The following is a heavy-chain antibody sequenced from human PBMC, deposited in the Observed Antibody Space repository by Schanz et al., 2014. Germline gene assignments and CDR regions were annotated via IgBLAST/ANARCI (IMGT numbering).Heavy chain of an antibody. D-gene: IGHD3-10*01. Sequence: EVQLMESGGGLVKPGGSLRLSCAASGFNFSDYAMCWVRQAPGKGLEWVSFIYIGGNTYYADSVKGRFTISRDNSKNTLYLQMNSLRPEDTAVYYCAKYRGYYRVSGSYRELEYWGQGTLVTVSS. CDR3: AKYRGYYRVSGSYRELEY. CDR2: FIYIGGNT. V-gene: IGHV3-23*01. CDR1: GFNFSDYA. J-gene: IGHJ4*02.